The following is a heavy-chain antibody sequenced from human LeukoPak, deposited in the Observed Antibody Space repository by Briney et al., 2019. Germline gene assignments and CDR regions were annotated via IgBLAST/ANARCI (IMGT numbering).Heavy chain of an antibody. Sequence: AXVKVSCKASGYTFTGYYMHWVRQAPGQGLEWMGWINPNSGGTNYAQKFQGRVTMTRDTSISTAYMELSRLRSDDTAVYYCARESAGPNCSSTSCYFRRVNWGQGTLVTVSS. D-gene: IGHD2-2*01. J-gene: IGHJ4*02. CDR3: ARESAGPNCSSTSCYFRRVN. CDR1: GYTFTGYY. CDR2: INPNSGGT. V-gene: IGHV1-2*02.